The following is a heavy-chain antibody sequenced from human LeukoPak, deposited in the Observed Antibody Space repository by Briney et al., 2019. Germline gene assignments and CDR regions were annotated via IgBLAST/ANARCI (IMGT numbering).Heavy chain of an antibody. J-gene: IGHJ4*02. D-gene: IGHD3-3*01. V-gene: IGHV4-34*01. Sequence: PSETLSLICAVYSRSFSAYYWIWIRQPPGKGLEWIGEINHTGSTNYNPSLKSRVTISVDTSKNQFSLKLSSVTAADTAVYYCTSGDFWSGSVSHYWGQGTLVTVSS. CDR1: SRSFSAYY. CDR2: INHTGST. CDR3: TSGDFWSGSVSHY.